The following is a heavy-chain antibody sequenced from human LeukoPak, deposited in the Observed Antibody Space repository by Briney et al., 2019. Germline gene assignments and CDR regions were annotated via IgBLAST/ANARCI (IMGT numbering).Heavy chain of an antibody. CDR1: GYTFTSYD. D-gene: IGHD1-26*01. V-gene: IGHV1-8*01. CDR3: ARVRGSYYYYYYMDV. Sequence: ASVKVSCKASGYTFTSYDINWVRQATGQGLEWMGWMNPNSGNTGYAQEFQGRVTMTRNTSISTAYMELSSLRSEDTAVYYCARVRGSYYYYYYMDVWGKGTTVTISS. CDR2: MNPNSGNT. J-gene: IGHJ6*03.